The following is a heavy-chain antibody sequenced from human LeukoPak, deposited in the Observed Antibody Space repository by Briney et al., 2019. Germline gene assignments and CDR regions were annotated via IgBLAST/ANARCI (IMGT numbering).Heavy chain of an antibody. V-gene: IGHV1-2*02. J-gene: IGHJ4*02. D-gene: IGHD5-18*01. CDR3: ARDWGDTAMVQPYDY. CDR1: GYTFTGYY. CDR2: INPNSGGT. Sequence: ASVKVSCKASGYTFTGYYMHWVRQAPGQALEWMGWINPNSGGTNYAQKFQGRVTMTRDTSISTAYMELSRLRSDDTAVYYCARDWGDTAMVQPYDYWGQGTLVTVSS.